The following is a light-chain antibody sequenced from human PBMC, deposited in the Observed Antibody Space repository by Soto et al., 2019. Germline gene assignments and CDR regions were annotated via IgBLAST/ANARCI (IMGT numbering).Light chain of an antibody. CDR1: SSNIGAGYD. Sequence: QSVLTQPPSVSGAPGQRVTISCTGSSSNIGAGYDVHWYQQLPGTAPKLLIYANNNRPSGVPDRFSGSKSGTSASLAITGLQAEDEADYYCQSYDGSLSGVLFGGGTNVTVL. CDR3: QSYDGSLSGVL. CDR2: ANN. J-gene: IGLJ2*01. V-gene: IGLV1-40*01.